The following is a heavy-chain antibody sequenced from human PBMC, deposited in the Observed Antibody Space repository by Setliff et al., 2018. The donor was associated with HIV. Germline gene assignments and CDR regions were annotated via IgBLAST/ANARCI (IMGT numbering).Heavy chain of an antibody. D-gene: IGHD3-10*01. CDR2: ISGYSGKT. V-gene: IGHV1-18*01. CDR1: GYTFSNFG. J-gene: IGHJ3*02. CDR3: AREAPRYASGAFDM. Sequence: ASVKVSCKSSGYTFSNFGVSWVRQAPGQGLEWPGYISGYSGKTHFSPRLQGRLTMTTDTSTDTVYLELRSLASDDTAIYYCAREAPRYASGAFDMWGLGTMVTVSS.